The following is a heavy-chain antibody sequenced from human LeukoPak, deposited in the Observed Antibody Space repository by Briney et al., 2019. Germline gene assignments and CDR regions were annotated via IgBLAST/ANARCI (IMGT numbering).Heavy chain of an antibody. D-gene: IGHD3-10*01. Sequence: SVKVSCKASGGTFSSYAISWVRQAPGQGLEWMGRIIPIFGTANYAQKLQGRVTITTDESTSTAYMELSSLRSEDTAVYYCARDRVTMVRGVNVYYYYYMDVWGKGTTVTVSS. CDR1: GGTFSSYA. CDR3: ARDRVTMVRGVNVYYYYYMDV. CDR2: IIPIFGTA. V-gene: IGHV1-69*05. J-gene: IGHJ6*03.